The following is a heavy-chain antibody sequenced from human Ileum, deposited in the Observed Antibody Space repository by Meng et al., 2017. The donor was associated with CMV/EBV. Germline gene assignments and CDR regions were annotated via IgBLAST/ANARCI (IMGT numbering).Heavy chain of an antibody. CDR2: SGRKANRHAT. J-gene: IGHJ4*02. V-gene: IGHV3-73*01. D-gene: IGHD1-26*01. CDR3: ATLGSSDQGARDY. Sequence: SGFNLSEFRLNGVRQAYRKGLEWVGRSGRKANRHATEYAAPVEGRFTISRDDSKNTAYLQRNSRETDDTAVYYCATLGSSDQGARDYWGQGTLVTVSS. CDR1: GFNLSEFR.